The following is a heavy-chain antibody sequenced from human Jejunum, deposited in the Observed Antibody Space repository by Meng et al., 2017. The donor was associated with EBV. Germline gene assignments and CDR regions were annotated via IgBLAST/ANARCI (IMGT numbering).Heavy chain of an antibody. CDR1: GYTFTSFD. CDR2: MNPNSGYT. J-gene: IGHJ4*02. CDR3: ARAVDFFDY. V-gene: IGHV1-8*01. D-gene: IGHD4-23*01. Sequence: QVQLVQSGAEVKKPGASVKVSCKTSGYTFTSFDINWVRQAPGQGLEWMGCMNPNSGYTVYAQKFQGRVAMTRDTSMSTVFMELTSLRSEDTAVYYCARAVDFFDYWGQGTLVTVSS.